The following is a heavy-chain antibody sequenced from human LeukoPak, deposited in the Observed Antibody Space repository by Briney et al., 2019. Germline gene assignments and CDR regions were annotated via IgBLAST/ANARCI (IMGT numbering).Heavy chain of an antibody. J-gene: IGHJ4*02. CDR2: ISGSGGST. D-gene: IGHD5-12*01. CDR1: GFTFSTYA. Sequence: GSLRLSCAASGFTFSTYAMSWVRQAPGKGLEWVSGISGSGGSTYYADSVKGRFTISRDNSKNTLYLQMNSLRAEDTAVYYCAKSYNGYESKPDYWGQGTLVTVSS. V-gene: IGHV3-23*01. CDR3: AKSYNGYESKPDY.